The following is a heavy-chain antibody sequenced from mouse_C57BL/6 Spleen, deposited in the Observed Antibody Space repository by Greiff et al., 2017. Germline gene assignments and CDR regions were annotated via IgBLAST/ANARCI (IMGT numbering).Heavy chain of an antibody. V-gene: IGHV5-17*01. CDR3: ARRSGSSPYYYAMDY. J-gene: IGHJ4*01. CDR1: GFTFSDYG. Sequence: EVKVVESGGGLVKPGGSLKLSCAASGFTFSDYGMHWVRQAPEKGLEWVAYISSGSSTIYYADTVKGRFTISRDNAKNTLFLQMTSLRSEDTAMYYCARRSGSSPYYYAMDYWGQGTSVTVSS. CDR2: ISSGSSTI. D-gene: IGHD1-1*01.